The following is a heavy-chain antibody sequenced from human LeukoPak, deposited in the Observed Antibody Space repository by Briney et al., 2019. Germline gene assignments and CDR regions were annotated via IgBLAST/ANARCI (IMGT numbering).Heavy chain of an antibody. V-gene: IGHV3-30*03. J-gene: IGHJ3*02. D-gene: IGHD3-10*01. CDR1: GFTFSSYG. CDR3: ARGPAPFGGSDAFDI. Sequence: PPGGPLRLSCAASGFTFSSYGMHWVRQAPGKGLEWVAVISYDGSNKYYADSVKGRFTISRDNSKNTLYLQMNSLRAGDTAVYYCARGPAPFGGSDAFDIWGQGTMVTVSS. CDR2: ISYDGSNK.